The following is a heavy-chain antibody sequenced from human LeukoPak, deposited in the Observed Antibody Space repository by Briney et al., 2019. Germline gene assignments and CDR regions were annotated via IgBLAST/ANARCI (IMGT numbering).Heavy chain of an antibody. J-gene: IGHJ4*02. D-gene: IGHD4-23*01. Sequence: GGSLRLSCAASGFTFSSYGMHWVRQAPGKGLEWVAVIWYDGSNKYYADSVKGRFTISRDNSKNTLYLQMNSLRAEDTAVYYCARVGAVVRTYYFDYWGQGTLVTVSS. CDR1: GFTFSSYG. CDR2: IWYDGSNK. V-gene: IGHV3-33*01. CDR3: ARVGAVVRTYYFDY.